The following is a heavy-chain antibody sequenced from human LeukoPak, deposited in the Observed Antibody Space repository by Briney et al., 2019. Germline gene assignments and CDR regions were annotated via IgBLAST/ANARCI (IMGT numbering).Heavy chain of an antibody. V-gene: IGHV3-21*01. J-gene: IGHJ6*02. CDR2: ISSSSSYI. CDR3: ARMGSSAGGMDV. CDR1: GFTFSSYS. D-gene: IGHD6-19*01. Sequence: GGSLRLSCAASGFTFSSYSMNWVRQAPGKGLEWVSSISSSSSYIHYADSVKGRFTISRDNAKNSLYLQMNSLRAEDTAVYYCARMGSSAGGMDVWGQGTTVTVSS.